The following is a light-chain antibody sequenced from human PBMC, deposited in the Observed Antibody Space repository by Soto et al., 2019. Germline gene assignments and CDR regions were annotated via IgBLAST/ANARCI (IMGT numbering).Light chain of an antibody. CDR1: NSNLGAGYD. J-gene: IGLJ3*02. CDR2: GNR. V-gene: IGLV1-40*01. Sequence: QSVLTQPASVSGSPGQSITISCTGNNSNLGAGYDVHWYQQLPGAAPKLVIFGNRNRPSGVPERFSGSKSGTSASLAITGLQAEDEADYYCQAYDDSLTAFVFGGGTKVTVL. CDR3: QAYDDSLTAFV.